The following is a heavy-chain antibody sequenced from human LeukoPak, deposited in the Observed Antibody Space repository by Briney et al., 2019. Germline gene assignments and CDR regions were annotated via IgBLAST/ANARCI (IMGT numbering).Heavy chain of an antibody. CDR2: ISGSGGST. CDR1: GFTFSSYS. CDR3: AKDQAALLWFGENNSFDY. D-gene: IGHD3-10*01. V-gene: IGHV3-23*01. J-gene: IGHJ4*02. Sequence: GGSLRLSCAASGFTFSSYSMSWVRQAPGKGLEWVSAISGSGGSTYYADSVKGRFTISRDNSKSTLYLQMNSLRAEDTAVYYCAKDQAALLWFGENNSFDYWGQGTLVTVSS.